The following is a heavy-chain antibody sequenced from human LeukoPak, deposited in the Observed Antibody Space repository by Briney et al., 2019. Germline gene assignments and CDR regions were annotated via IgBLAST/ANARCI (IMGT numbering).Heavy chain of an antibody. CDR2: INHSGST. CDR1: GGSFSGYY. Sequence: PSETLSLTCAVYGGSFSGYYWSWIRQPPGKGLEWIGEINHSGSTNYNPSLKSRVTISVDTSENQFSLKLSSVTAADTAVYYCARGLARSGWYSRWGQGTLVTVSS. CDR3: ARGLARSGWYSR. D-gene: IGHD6-19*01. V-gene: IGHV4-34*01. J-gene: IGHJ4*02.